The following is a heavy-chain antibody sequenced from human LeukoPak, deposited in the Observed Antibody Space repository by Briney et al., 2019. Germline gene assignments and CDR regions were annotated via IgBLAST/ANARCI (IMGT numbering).Heavy chain of an antibody. Sequence: GGSLRLSCAASGFTFSSYAMSWVRQAPGKGLVWVSYINIDERITGYADSVKGRFTISRDNAKNTLYLQMNSLRVEDTAIYYCFREGGDWGQGTLVTVSS. CDR3: FREGGD. CDR1: GFTFSSYA. V-gene: IGHV3-74*01. CDR2: INIDERIT. D-gene: IGHD3-10*01. J-gene: IGHJ4*02.